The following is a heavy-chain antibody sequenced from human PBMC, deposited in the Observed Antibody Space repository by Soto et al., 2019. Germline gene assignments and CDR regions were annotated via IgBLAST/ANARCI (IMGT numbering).Heavy chain of an antibody. CDR2: INSDGSTT. CDR1: GFSFSSYW. Sequence: GGSLRLSCTSSGFSFSSYWLHWVRQAPGKGLVWVSRINSDGSTTGYADPVKGRFTISRDNAQNTLYLQMSSLRAEDTAVYYCARGLKGLYGTDVWGQGTTVTVSS. V-gene: IGHV3-74*01. CDR3: ARGLKGLYGTDV. J-gene: IGHJ6*02.